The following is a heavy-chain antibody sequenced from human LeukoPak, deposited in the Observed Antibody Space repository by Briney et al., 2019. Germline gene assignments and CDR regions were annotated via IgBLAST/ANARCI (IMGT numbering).Heavy chain of an antibody. Sequence: KAGGSLRLSCAASGFTFSDYSMNWVRQAPGKGLEWPSSISTSSSYIYYADSVKGRFTISRDNAKNSLYLQMDSLRAEDTALYYCARVLYTHSIAAAGAFDYWGQGTLVTVSS. CDR1: GFTFSDYS. D-gene: IGHD6-13*01. V-gene: IGHV3-21*01. CDR2: ISTSSSYI. J-gene: IGHJ4*02. CDR3: ARVLYTHSIAAAGAFDY.